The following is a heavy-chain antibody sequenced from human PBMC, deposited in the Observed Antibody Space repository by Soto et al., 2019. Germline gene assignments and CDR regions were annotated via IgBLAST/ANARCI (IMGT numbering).Heavy chain of an antibody. CDR3: AREYSSSWYPAEYFQH. Sequence: SVKVSCKASGYTFTSYGISWVRQAPGQGLEWMGWISPNFGTANYAQKFQGRVTITADESTSTAYMELSSLRSEDTAVYYCAREYSSSWYPAEYFQHWGQGTLVTVSS. D-gene: IGHD6-13*01. CDR1: GYTFTSYG. J-gene: IGHJ1*01. CDR2: ISPNFGTA. V-gene: IGHV1-69*13.